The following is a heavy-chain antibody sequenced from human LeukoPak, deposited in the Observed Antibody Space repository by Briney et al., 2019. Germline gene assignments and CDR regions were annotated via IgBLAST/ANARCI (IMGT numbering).Heavy chain of an antibody. V-gene: IGHV1-2*02. Sequence: GASVKVSCKASGYTFTGYYMHWVRQAPGQGLEWMGWINPNSGGTNHAQKFQGRVTMTRDTSISTAYMELSRLRSDDTAVYYCARNFPVVAATPDYYYYYMDVWGKGTTVTVSS. CDR3: ARNFPVVAATPDYYYYYMDV. CDR2: INPNSGGT. CDR1: GYTFTGYY. D-gene: IGHD2-15*01. J-gene: IGHJ6*03.